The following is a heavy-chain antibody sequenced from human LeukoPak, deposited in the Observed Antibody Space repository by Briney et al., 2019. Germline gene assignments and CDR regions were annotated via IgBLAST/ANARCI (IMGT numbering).Heavy chain of an antibody. D-gene: IGHD6-6*01. CDR3: ARDASNWYFDL. V-gene: IGHV1-46*01. CDR2: INPSGGST. CDR1: GYTFTSYY. Sequence: ASVKVSCKASGYTFTSYYMHWVRQAPGQGLEWMGIINPSGGSTSYAQKFQGRVTMTRNTSTSTVYMELSSLRSEDTAVYYCARDASNWYFDLWGRGTLVTVSS. J-gene: IGHJ2*01.